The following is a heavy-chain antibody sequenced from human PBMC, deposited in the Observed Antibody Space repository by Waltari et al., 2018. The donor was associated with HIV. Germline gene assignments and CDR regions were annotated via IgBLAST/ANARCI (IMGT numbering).Heavy chain of an antibody. CDR2: ISSSGSTI. Sequence: QVQLVESGGGLVKPGGSLRLSCAASGFTFSDSYMRWFRKAPGKGLEWVSYISSSGSTIYYADSVKGRFTISRDNAKNSLYLQMNSLRAEDTAVYYCARDPKYYYYGMDVWGQGTTVTVSS. CDR1: GFTFSDSY. J-gene: IGHJ6*02. CDR3: ARDPKYYYYGMDV. V-gene: IGHV3-11*04.